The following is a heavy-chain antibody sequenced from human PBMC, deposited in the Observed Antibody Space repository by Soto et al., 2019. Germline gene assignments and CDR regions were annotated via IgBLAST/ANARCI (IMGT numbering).Heavy chain of an antibody. D-gene: IGHD1-1*01. Sequence: LXLXCEVSGFPFSAXSMHWVRQVPGKGLICVSRISDDGSTTTYAYSVKGRFTISRDNAKNTLYLQMNSLRADDTGLYYCTRGPRVSYTGTGAQWGKGTRVTV. CDR1: GFPFSAXS. V-gene: IGHV3-74*01. CDR3: TRGPRVSYTGTGAQ. CDR2: ISDDGSTT. J-gene: IGHJ4*02.